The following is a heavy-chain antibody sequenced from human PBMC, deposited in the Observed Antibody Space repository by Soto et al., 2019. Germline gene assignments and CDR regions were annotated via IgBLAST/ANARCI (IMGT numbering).Heavy chain of an antibody. D-gene: IGHD3-16*02. V-gene: IGHV1-46*01. CDR2: INPSGDST. CDR3: ARSYYDYVWGSYRSAHFDY. Sequence: VKVSCKASGGTFSSYTISWVRQAPGQGLEWMGIINPSGDSTSYAQKFQGRVTMTRDTSTSTVYMELSSLRSEDTAVYYCARSYYDYVWGSYRSAHFDYWGQGTLVTVSS. CDR1: GGTFSSYT. J-gene: IGHJ4*02.